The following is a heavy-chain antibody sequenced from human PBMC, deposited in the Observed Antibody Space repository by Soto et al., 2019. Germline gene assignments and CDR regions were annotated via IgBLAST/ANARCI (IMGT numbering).Heavy chain of an antibody. Sequence: SQPHWVTYSVAGGYSGKRGYCWTWIKKTPGKSLEWIGHISHSGNTYYNSSLKSRVTISEDTSKNQFSLRLSSMTAADTAVYYCGSYYCSSALCPGLDVWGQGTTVTVPS. CDR2: ISHSGNT. CDR3: GSYYCSSALCPGLDV. J-gene: IGHJ6*02. D-gene: IGHD2-2*01. V-gene: IGHV4-30-4*01. CDR1: GGYSGKRGYC.